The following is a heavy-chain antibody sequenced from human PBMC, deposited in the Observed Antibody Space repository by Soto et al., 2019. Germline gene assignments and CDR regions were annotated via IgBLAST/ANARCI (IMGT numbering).Heavy chain of an antibody. CDR3: ARDRGYDAHDYYYNAMDV. CDR1: GFTFRTYT. J-gene: IGHJ6*02. V-gene: IGHV3-21*01. D-gene: IGHD2-15*01. CDR2: IRGFSPYT. Sequence: GGSLRLSCVASGFTFRTYTMNWVRQAPGKGLEWVSGIRGFSPYTFYAESVKGRFTISRDNAKNSLYLQMNSLGVEDTAVYYCARDRGYDAHDYYYNAMDVWGQGTTVTVSS.